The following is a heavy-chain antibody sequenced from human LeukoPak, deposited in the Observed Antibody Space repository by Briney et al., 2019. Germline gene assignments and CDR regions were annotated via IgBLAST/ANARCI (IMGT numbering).Heavy chain of an antibody. J-gene: IGHJ4*02. D-gene: IGHD3-10*01. CDR1: GITLSNYG. CDR2: ISDRGSRT. V-gene: IGHV3-23*01. CDR3: VRVEGSGSTSYAHFDH. Sequence: GGSLRLSCAVSGITLSNYGMSWVRQAPGKGLEWVAGISDRGSRTNYADSVKGRFTISTDHPKNTLYLQMNSLRAEDTAVYYCVRVEGSGSTSYAHFDHWGQGTLVPVSS.